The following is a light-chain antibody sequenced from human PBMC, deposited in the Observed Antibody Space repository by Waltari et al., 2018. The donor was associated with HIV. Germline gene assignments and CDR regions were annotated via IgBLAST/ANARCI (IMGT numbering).Light chain of an antibody. Sequence: QLGLTQSPSASASLGASVKLPCTLSSGHTNYAIAWHQQRPEKGPRFLMRRNSNGSHTKGDGIPDRFSGSSAGAERYLTIASLQSEDETDYFCQTWGSGIVVFGGGTTLTVL. CDR3: QTWGSGIVV. CDR1: SGHTNYA. CDR2: RNSNGSH. J-gene: IGLJ2*01. V-gene: IGLV4-69*01.